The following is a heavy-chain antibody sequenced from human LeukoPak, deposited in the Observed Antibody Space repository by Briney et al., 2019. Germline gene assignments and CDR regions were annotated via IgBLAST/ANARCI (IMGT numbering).Heavy chain of an antibody. D-gene: IGHD5/OR15-5a*01. CDR1: GFSFSDYY. CDR2: ISRGGNTI. CDR3: AGKSGVSGFFDS. J-gene: IGHJ4*02. Sequence: GGSLRLSCAASGFSFSDYYMSWIRQAPGKGREWVSYISRGGNTIYYADSVRGRFTISRDNAKNFLYLQTDSLRAEDTAMYYCAGKSGVSGFFDSWGQGTLVTVSS. V-gene: IGHV3-11*01.